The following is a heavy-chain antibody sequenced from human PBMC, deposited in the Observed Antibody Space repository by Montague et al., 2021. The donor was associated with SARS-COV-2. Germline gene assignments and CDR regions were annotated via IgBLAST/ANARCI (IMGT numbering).Heavy chain of an antibody. CDR2: MGSDGTSK. Sequence: SLRLSCATSGFPFLDYTIHWVRQYPGKGLEWVAVMGSDGTSKYYRDSVEGRFTISRDSSRSTVSLQMNSLRDEDTAVYYCAKEQWKGPGTSLAACDVWGQGTMVTVSS. CDR1: GFPFLDYT. V-gene: IGHV3-33*06. J-gene: IGHJ3*01. D-gene: IGHD3-10*01. CDR3: AKEQWKGPGTSLAACDV.